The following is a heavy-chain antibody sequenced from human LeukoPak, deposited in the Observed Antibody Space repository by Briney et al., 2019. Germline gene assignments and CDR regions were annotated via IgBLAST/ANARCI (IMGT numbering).Heavy chain of an antibody. CDR2: IYPGDSDT. CDR3: ASAYCGGDCYSDAFDI. V-gene: IGHV5-51*01. D-gene: IGHD2-21*02. J-gene: IGHJ3*02. CDR1: GYSFTSYW. Sequence: RGESLQISCKGSGYSFTSYWIGWVRQMPGKGLEWMGIIYPGDSDTRYSPSFQGQVTISAVKSISTAYLQWSSLKASDTAMYYCASAYCGGDCYSDAFDIWGQGTMVTVSS.